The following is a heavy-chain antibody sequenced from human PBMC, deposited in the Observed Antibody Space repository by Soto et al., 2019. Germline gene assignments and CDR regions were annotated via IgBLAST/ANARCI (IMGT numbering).Heavy chain of an antibody. D-gene: IGHD3-3*01. CDR3: ARDKYYDFRSGSPPNYGMDV. V-gene: IGHV3-7*03. J-gene: IGHJ6*02. Sequence: GGSPKISFENYGFTCSIYWVNCVRQAPGKGLEWVANIKQDGSEKYYVDSVKGRFTISRDNAKNSLYLQMNSLRAEDTAVYYCARDKYYDFRSGSPPNYGMDVWGQGT. CDR1: GFTCSIYW. CDR2: IKQDGSEK.